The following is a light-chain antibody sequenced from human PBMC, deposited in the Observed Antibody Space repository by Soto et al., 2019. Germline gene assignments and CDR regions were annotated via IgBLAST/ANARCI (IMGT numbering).Light chain of an antibody. CDR2: DAS. V-gene: IGKV3-11*01. J-gene: IGKJ5*01. CDR3: QQRRNWPPIT. CDR1: QSVSNF. Sequence: EIVLTQSPATLSCSPGERATLSCRASQSVSNFLVWYQQKPGQAPRLLIYDASNRTTGIPARFSGSGSGTDFTLTISSLEPEDFAVYYCQQRRNWPPITFGQGTRLEIK.